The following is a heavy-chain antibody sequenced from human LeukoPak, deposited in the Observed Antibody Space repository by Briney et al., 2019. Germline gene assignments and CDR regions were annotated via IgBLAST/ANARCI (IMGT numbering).Heavy chain of an antibody. CDR2: IYYSGNT. D-gene: IGHD4/OR15-4a*01. CDR3: ARHLRTMVFDY. V-gene: IGHV4-39*01. Sequence: PSETLSLTCTVSGGSISGSSHYWGWIRQPPGKGLEWIGSIYYSGNTYYNPSLKSRVTISVDTSKNQFSLKLSSVTAADTAVYSCARHLRTMVFDYWGQGTLVTVSS. J-gene: IGHJ4*02. CDR1: GGSISGSSHY.